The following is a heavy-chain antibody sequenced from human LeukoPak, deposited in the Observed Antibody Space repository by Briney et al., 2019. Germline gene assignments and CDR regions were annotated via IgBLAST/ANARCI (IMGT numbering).Heavy chain of an antibody. D-gene: IGHD3-10*01. CDR3: ARVVWFGELSHFDY. Sequence: SETLSLTCTVSGDSITNYYWSWIRQPPGKGLEWIGYISYSGSTNYNPSLKSRVTISAVMSKNQFSLKLRSVTAADTAVYYCARVVWFGELSHFDYWGQGTLVTVSS. CDR1: GDSITNYY. J-gene: IGHJ4*02. CDR2: ISYSGST. V-gene: IGHV4-59*01.